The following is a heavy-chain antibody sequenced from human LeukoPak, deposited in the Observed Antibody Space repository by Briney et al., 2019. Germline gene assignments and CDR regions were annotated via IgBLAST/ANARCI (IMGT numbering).Heavy chain of an antibody. J-gene: IGHJ4*02. D-gene: IGHD3-22*01. CDR2: IYYSGST. CDR3: VRHSSGYYSWDY. V-gene: IGHV4-59*08. CDR1: ADSINKYY. Sequence: SETLSLTCGVSADSINKYYWSWIRQPPGKGLEWIGYIYYSGSTNYNPSLKSRVTISVDMSKNQFSLKLSSVTAADTAVYYCVRHSSGYYSWDYWGQGTLATVSS.